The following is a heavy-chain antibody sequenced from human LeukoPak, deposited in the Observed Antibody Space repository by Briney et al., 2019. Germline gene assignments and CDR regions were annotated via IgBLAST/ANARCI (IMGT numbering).Heavy chain of an antibody. CDR3: ARDPLLSHQRGYFDS. CDR2: ISYDGSNK. J-gene: IGHJ4*02. CDR1: GFTFSNYA. D-gene: IGHD3-10*01. Sequence: GGSLRLSCAVSGFTFSNYAMHWVRQAPGKGLEWVAVISYDGSNKYYADSLKGRFTISGDNSKNTLYLQMNSLRAEDTAVYFCARDPLLSHQRGYFDSWGQGTLVTVSS. V-gene: IGHV3-30-3*01.